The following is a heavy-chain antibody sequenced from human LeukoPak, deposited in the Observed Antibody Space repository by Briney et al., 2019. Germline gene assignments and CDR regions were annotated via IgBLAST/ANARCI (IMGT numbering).Heavy chain of an antibody. CDR1: GGSIRSYY. J-gene: IGHJ3*02. D-gene: IGHD3-10*01. Sequence: PSETLSLTCTVSGGSIRSYYWSWIRQPAGKGLEWIGRIYTSGSTNYNPSLKSRVTMSVDTSKNQFSLKLSSVTAADTAVYYCARDPGFYGSGTRGAFDIWGQGTMVTVSS. CDR2: IYTSGST. CDR3: ARDPGFYGSGTRGAFDI. V-gene: IGHV4-4*07.